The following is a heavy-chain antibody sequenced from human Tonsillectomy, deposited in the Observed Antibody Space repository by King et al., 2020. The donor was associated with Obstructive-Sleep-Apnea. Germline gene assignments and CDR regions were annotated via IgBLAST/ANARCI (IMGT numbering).Heavy chain of an antibody. CDR1: GGSISSYY. CDR3: ARVSLDYGGNPDYWYFDL. Sequence: VQLQESGPGLVKPSETLSLTCTVSGGSISSYYWSWVRQPPGKGLEWIGYIYYSGSTNYNPSLNSRVTISVDTSKNQFSLKLSSVTAADTAVYFCARVSLDYGGNPDYWYFDLWGRGTLVTVSS. V-gene: IGHV4-59*01. D-gene: IGHD4-23*01. J-gene: IGHJ2*01. CDR2: IYYSGST.